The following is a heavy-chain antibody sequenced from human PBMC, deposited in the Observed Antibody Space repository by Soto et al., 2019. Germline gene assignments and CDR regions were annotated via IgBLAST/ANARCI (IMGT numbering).Heavy chain of an antibody. CDR2: FDPEDGET. CDR1: GYTLTELS. CDR3: ATHYAPPGAFDI. D-gene: IGHD2-2*01. V-gene: IGHV1-24*01. J-gene: IGHJ3*02. Sequence: VKVSWKVSGYTLTELSMHWVRQAPGKGLEWMGGFDPEDGETIYAQKFQGRVTMTEDTSTDTAYMELSSLRSEDTAVYYCATHYAPPGAFDIWGQGTMVTVSS.